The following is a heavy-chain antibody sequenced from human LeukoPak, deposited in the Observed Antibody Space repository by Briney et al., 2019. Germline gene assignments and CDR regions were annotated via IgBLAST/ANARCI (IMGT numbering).Heavy chain of an antibody. CDR2: IYHSGST. D-gene: IGHD6-13*01. CDR1: GYSISSGYY. V-gene: IGHV4-38-2*02. Sequence: SETLSLTCTVSGYSISSGYYWGWIRQPPGKGLEWIGSIYHSGSTYYNPSLKSRVTISVDTSKNQFSLKLSSVTAADTAVYYCARGGSSWYIWRAWWFDPWGQGTLVTVSS. J-gene: IGHJ5*02. CDR3: ARGGSSWYIWRAWWFDP.